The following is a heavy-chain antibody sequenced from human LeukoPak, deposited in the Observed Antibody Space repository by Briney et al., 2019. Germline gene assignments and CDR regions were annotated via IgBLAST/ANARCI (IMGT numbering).Heavy chain of an antibody. CDR3: ARVGGSWFSDY. CDR1: GFTFSSYW. Sequence: GGSLRLSCAASGFTFSSYWMHWVRQAPGKGLVWVSRIYSDGSGTRYADSVQGRFTISRDNANNTLYLQMNSLRAEDTAAYYCARVGGSWFSDYWGQGTLVTVSS. J-gene: IGHJ4*02. V-gene: IGHV3-74*01. D-gene: IGHD6-13*01. CDR2: IYSDGSGT.